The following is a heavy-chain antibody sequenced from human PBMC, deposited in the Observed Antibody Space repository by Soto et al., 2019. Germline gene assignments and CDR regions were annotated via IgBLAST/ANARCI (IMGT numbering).Heavy chain of an antibody. CDR3: AKADGEQWLLPHLDK. D-gene: IGHD6-19*01. V-gene: IGHV3-23*01. CDR1: GFNFKKFA. CDR2: ISCCGGST. Sequence: EVQLLESGGGVVQPGGSLRLSCVASGFNFKKFAMSWVRQAPGEGLEWVSGISCCGGSTSYADSVKGRFSIARDHSTNTLSLQMNNLRVEDTAQYYCAKADGEQWLLPHLDKWGQGSLVTGS. J-gene: IGHJ4*02.